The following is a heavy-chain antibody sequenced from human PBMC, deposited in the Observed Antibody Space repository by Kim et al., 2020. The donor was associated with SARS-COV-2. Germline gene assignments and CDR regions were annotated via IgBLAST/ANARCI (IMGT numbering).Heavy chain of an antibody. CDR1: GLTFSSYY. Sequence: GGSLRLSCAASGLTFSSYYMHWVRQAPGKGLEWVAAISPDGSTKYHADSVKGRFTMSRDNSKNTLYLQMKSLKPEDAAVYYCAAHFDYWGQGTLVTVSS. CDR3: AAHFDY. CDR2: ISPDGSTK. J-gene: IGHJ4*02. V-gene: IGHV3-30*03.